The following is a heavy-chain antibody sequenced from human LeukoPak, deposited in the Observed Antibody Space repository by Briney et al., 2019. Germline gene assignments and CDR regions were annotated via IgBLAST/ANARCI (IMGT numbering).Heavy chain of an antibody. J-gene: IGHJ6*02. D-gene: IGHD2-15*01. CDR1: GGSFSGYY. CDR2: INHSGST. CDR3: ARGPSVVVVAATDYYYGMDV. V-gene: IGHV4-34*01. Sequence: SEPLSLTCAVHGGSFSGYYWSWIRQPPGEGLEWVGEINHSGSTNYNPSRKSRVPISVDTSKTQFSLTLSSLTAAYTGVYYCARGPSVVVVAATDYYYGMDVWGQGTTVTVSS.